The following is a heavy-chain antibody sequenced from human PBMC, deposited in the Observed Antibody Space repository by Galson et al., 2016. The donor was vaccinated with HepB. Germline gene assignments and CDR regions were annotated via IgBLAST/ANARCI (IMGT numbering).Heavy chain of an antibody. J-gene: IGHJ3*02. CDR3: ARSPSNWFGPSTFDI. CDR2: IYSGGST. Sequence: SLRLSCAASGFSVSSKYMSWVRQIPGKGLEWVSVIYSGGSTFYADSVTGRFTISRDNAKNTVYLQMNSVTDEDTAVYYCARSPSNWFGPSTFDIWGQGTMVIVSS. D-gene: IGHD6-13*01. V-gene: IGHV3-53*01. CDR1: GFSVSSKY.